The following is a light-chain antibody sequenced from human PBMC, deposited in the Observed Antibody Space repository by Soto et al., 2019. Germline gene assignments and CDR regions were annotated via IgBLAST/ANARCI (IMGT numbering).Light chain of an antibody. CDR3: QPYNSYSRT. CDR1: QSISSW. V-gene: IGKV1-5*03. J-gene: IGKJ1*01. Sequence: IHMTQSPSTLSASVGDRVTITCRASQSISSWLAWYQQKPGKAPKLLIYKASTLESGVPSRFSGSGSETEFTLTISSMQPDAYATYYCQPYNSYSRTFGQGTKVDIK. CDR2: KAS.